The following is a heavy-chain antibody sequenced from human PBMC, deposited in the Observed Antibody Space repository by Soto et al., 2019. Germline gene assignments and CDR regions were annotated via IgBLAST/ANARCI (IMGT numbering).Heavy chain of an antibody. D-gene: IGHD2-2*01. CDR3: AKDRIFVVVPAAISGFRRASYYGMDV. J-gene: IGHJ6*02. CDR2: ISYDGSNK. CDR1: GFTFSSYG. Sequence: GGSLRLSCAASGFTFSSYGMDWVRQAPGKGLEWVAVISYDGSNKYYADSVKGRFTISRDNSKNTLYLQMNSLRAEDTAVYYCAKDRIFVVVPAAISGFRRASYYGMDVWGQRTTVTVSS. V-gene: IGHV3-30*18.